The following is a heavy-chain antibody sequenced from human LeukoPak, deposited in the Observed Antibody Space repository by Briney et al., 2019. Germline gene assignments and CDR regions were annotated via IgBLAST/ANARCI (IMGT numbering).Heavy chain of an antibody. V-gene: IGHV4-30-4*01. CDR1: GGSISSNNFY. CDR3: ARGVGSGDGYNFDY. J-gene: IGHJ4*02. D-gene: IGHD5-24*01. CDR2: IYYSGST. Sequence: SETLSLTCTVSGGSISSNNFYWSWIRQPPGKGLEWIGHIYYSGSTYYNPSLKSRVTISVDTSKNQFSLKLSSVTAADTAVYYCARGVGSGDGYNFDYWGQGTLVTVSS.